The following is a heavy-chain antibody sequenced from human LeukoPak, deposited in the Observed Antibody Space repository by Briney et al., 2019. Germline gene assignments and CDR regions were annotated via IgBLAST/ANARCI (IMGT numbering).Heavy chain of an antibody. Sequence: ASVTLSCKASGYTFTGYYMHWVRRAPGQGLEWMGCINPNSGGTNYAQKFQRRDTMTRDTTISTAYMELSRLRSDDTAVYYCARDSLRLGSSIAARAPDYWGQGTLVTVSS. D-gene: IGHD6-6*01. J-gene: IGHJ4*02. CDR3: ARDSLRLGSSIAARAPDY. V-gene: IGHV1-2*02. CDR2: INPNSGGT. CDR1: GYTFTGYY.